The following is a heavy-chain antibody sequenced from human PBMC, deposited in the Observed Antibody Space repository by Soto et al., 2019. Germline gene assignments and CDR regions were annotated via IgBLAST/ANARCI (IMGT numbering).Heavy chain of an antibody. CDR2: IYYSGST. CDR3: ARGDCSSTSCYASWFDP. V-gene: IGHV4-59*01. Sequence: PSETLSLTCTVSGGSISSYYWSWIRQPPGKGLEWIGYIYYSGSTNYNPSLKSRVTISVDTSKNQFSLKLSSVTAADTAVYYCARGDCSSTSCYASWFDPWGQGTLVTVSS. D-gene: IGHD2-2*01. CDR1: GGSISSYY. J-gene: IGHJ5*02.